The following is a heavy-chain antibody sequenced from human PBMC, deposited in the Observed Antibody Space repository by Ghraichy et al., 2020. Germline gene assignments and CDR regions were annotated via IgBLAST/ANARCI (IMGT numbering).Heavy chain of an antibody. J-gene: IGHJ3*02. CDR1: GGSITSYY. V-gene: IGHV4-59*01. Sequence: SETLSLTCTVSGGSITSYYWSWIRQPPGKGLEWIGYIHYSGSINSNPSLKSRVTTSVDTSQNQFSLRLRSVTAADTAVYYCARLVTHYDFWSGHSIPRAFDIWGQGTMVTVSS. CDR3: ARLVTHYDFWSGHSIPRAFDI. D-gene: IGHD3-3*01. CDR2: IHYSGSI.